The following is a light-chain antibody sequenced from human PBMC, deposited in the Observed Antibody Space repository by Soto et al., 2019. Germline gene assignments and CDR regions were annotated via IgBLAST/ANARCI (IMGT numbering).Light chain of an antibody. CDR2: AAS. CDR3: QQSYSTPPWT. V-gene: IGKV1-39*01. CDR1: QGIRSG. Sequence: DIQMTQSPSSVSASVGDRVTITCRASQGIRSGLGWYQQKPGKAPKLLIYAASNLQSGVPSRFSGSGSGTDFTLTISSLQPEDFATYFCQQSYSTPPWTFGQGTKVDIK. J-gene: IGKJ1*01.